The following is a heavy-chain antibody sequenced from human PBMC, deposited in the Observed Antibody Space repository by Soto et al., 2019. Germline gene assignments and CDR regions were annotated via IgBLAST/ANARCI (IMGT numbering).Heavy chain of an antibody. CDR3: ARAYGGYADY. V-gene: IGHV4-59*11. CDR1: GGKSVNLD. CDR2: IYYSGST. J-gene: IGHJ4*02. Sequence: TKPLTNTVSGGKSVNLDWIRIRQPTGKGLEWIGYIYYSGSTNYNPSLKSRVTISVDTSKNQFSLKLSSVTAADTAVYYCARAYGGYADYWGQGALVTV. D-gene: IGHD5-12*01.